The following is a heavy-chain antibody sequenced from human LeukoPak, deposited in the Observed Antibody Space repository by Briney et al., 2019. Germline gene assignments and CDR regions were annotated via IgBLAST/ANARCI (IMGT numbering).Heavy chain of an antibody. J-gene: IGHJ4*02. CDR2: IYYRSKWYN. V-gene: IGHV6-1*01. CDR1: GDSVSSKNGA. D-gene: IGHD4-17*01. Sequence: SQTLSLTCAISGDSVSSKNGAWNWIRQSPSRGLEWLGRIYYRSKWYNDYAVSVKSRITITPDTSKYQFSLQLNSVTPEDTAVYYCARDRDDYGDYYFDYWGQGTLVTVSS. CDR3: ARDRDDYGDYYFDY.